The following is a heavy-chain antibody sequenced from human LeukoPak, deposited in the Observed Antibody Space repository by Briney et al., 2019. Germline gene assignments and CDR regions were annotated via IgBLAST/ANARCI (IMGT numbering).Heavy chain of an antibody. J-gene: IGHJ4*02. CDR3: ARGRSSTRRWLQSYYFDY. CDR2: IDYSGST. D-gene: IGHD5-24*01. CDR1: GVSISNYY. V-gene: IGHV4-59*12. Sequence: SETLSLTCAVSGVSISNYYWSWIRQPPGKGLEWIGYIDYSGSTNYNPSLKSRVTISVDTSKNQFSLKLSSVTAADTAVYYCARGRSSTRRWLQSYYFDYWGQGTLVTVSS.